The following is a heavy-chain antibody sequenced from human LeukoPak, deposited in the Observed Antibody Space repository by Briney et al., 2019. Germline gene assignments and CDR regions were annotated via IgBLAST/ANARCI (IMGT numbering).Heavy chain of an antibody. CDR3: ARTAARRFDY. CDR1: GYTFPSYF. D-gene: IGHD6-6*01. J-gene: IGHJ4*02. V-gene: IGHV1-46*01. Sequence: ASVTVSCTASGYTFPSYFMHWVRQAPGQGLEWMGIINPTGGSTTYAQKFQGRVTMTRDTSTSTVYMELSSLRSDDTAVYYCARTAARRFDYWGQGTLVTVSS. CDR2: INPTGGST.